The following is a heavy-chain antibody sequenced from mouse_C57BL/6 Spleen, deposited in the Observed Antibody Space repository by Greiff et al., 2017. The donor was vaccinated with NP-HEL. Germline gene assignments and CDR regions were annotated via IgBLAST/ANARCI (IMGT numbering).Heavy chain of an antibody. Sequence: VQLQQSGPELVKPGASVKISCKASGYAFSSSWMNWVKQRPGKGLEWIGRIYPGDGDPNYNGTFKGKATLTADKSSSTAYMQLSSLTSEDSAVYFCARANYYGSSYFDDWGQGTTLTVSS. J-gene: IGHJ2*01. CDR2: IYPGDGDP. V-gene: IGHV1-82*01. D-gene: IGHD1-1*01. CDR1: GYAFSSSW. CDR3: ARANYYGSSYFDD.